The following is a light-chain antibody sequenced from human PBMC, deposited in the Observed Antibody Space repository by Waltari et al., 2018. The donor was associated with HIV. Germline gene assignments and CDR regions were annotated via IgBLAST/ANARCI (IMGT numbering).Light chain of an antibody. CDR1: QTLLYSSNNKNY. Sequence: DILMTPSPDSLAVSLGERAIINCNARQTLLYSSNNKNYLAWYQHKPGQPPKLLIYWASTRQSGVPDRFSGSGSGTNFNLTINKLQAEDVATYYCQQYYRTPLTFGGRTKVGL. CDR2: WAS. J-gene: IGKJ4*01. CDR3: QQYYRTPLT. V-gene: IGKV4-1*01.